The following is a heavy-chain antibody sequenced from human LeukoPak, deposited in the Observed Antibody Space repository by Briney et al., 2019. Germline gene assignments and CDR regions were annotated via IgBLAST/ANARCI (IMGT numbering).Heavy chain of an antibody. CDR3: ARDDSNWAFDY. CDR1: GFTFSSYA. Sequence: GGSLRLSCAASGFTFSSYAMSWVRQAPGKGLEWVSAISGSGAGTYYVDSVKGRFSISRDNSKNTLYLQMNSLRAEDTAVYYCARDDSNWAFDYWGQGTLVTVSS. V-gene: IGHV3-23*01. CDR2: ISGSGAGT. D-gene: IGHD4-11*01. J-gene: IGHJ4*02.